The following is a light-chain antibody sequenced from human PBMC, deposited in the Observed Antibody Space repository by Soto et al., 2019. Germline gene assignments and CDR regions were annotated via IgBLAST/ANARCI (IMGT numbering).Light chain of an antibody. J-gene: IGKJ1*01. CDR3: QQYSSWPPET. V-gene: IGKV1D-8*03. Sequence: VIWMTQSPSLLSASTGDRVTISCRMSQGIRNYLAWYQQKSGKAPELLIYAASTLQNGVPSRFSGSGSGTEFTLTISSLQSEDFAVYYCQQYSSWPPETFDQGTKVEIK. CDR2: AAS. CDR1: QGIRNY.